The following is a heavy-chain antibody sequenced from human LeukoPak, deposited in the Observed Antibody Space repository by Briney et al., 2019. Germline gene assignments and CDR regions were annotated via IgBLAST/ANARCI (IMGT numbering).Heavy chain of an antibody. Sequence: SETLSLTCTVSGGSISSGGYYWSWIRQPPGKGLEWIGYIYHSGSTYYNPSLKSRVTISVDTSKNQFSLKLSSVTAADTAVYYCARVRVAATRKIEANWFDPWGQGTLVTVSS. D-gene: IGHD2-15*01. J-gene: IGHJ5*02. CDR3: ARVRVAATRKIEANWFDP. CDR2: IYHSGST. V-gene: IGHV4-30-2*01. CDR1: GGSISSGGYY.